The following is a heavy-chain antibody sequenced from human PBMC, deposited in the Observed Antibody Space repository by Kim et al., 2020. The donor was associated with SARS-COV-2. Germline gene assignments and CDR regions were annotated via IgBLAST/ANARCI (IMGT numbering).Heavy chain of an antibody. CDR2: IYYSGST. CDR3: ARVTTRWFDP. D-gene: IGHD4-4*01. Sequence: SETLSLTCTVSGGSISSYYWSWIRQPPGKGLEWIGYIYYSGSTNYNPSLKSRVTISVDTSKNQFSLKLSSVTAADTAVYYCARVTTRWFDPWGQGTLVTVSS. J-gene: IGHJ5*02. CDR1: GGSISSYY. V-gene: IGHV4-59*13.